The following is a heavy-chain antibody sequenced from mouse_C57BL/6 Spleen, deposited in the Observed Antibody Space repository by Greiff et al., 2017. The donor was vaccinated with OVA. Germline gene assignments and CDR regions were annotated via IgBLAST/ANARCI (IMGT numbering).Heavy chain of an antibody. CDR2: INPGSGGT. J-gene: IGHJ4*01. D-gene: IGHD2-4*01. Sequence: VQLQQSGAELVRPGTSVKVSCKASGYAFTNYLIEWVKQRPGQGLEWIGVINPGSGGTNYNEKFKGKATLTADKSSSTAYMQLSSLTSEDSAVYFCARRFYYDYDGAMDYWGQGTSVTVSS. CDR3: ARRFYYDYDGAMDY. CDR1: GYAFTNYL. V-gene: IGHV1-54*01.